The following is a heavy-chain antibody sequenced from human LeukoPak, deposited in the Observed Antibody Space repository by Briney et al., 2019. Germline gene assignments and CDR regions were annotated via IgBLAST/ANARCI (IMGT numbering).Heavy chain of an antibody. CDR1: GYSFTSYW. CDR2: IYPGDSAP. Sequence: GXSLKISCKGSGYSFTSYWIGCGRQMAGKGLEGMGIIYPGDSAPRYIPSFQGQVTISADKSISTAYLQWSSLKASDTAMYYCARQYSGSYASDYWGQGTLVTVSS. J-gene: IGHJ4*02. D-gene: IGHD1-26*01. CDR3: ARQYSGSYASDY. V-gene: IGHV5-51*01.